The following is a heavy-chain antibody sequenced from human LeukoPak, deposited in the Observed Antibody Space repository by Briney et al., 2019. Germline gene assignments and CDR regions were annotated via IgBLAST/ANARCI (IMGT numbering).Heavy chain of an antibody. J-gene: IGHJ4*02. Sequence: PGGSLRLSCAASGFTVSSNYMSWVRQAPGKGLEWVSVIYSGGSTYYADSVRGRFTISRDNSKNTVYLQVSSLTAEDTAVYYCAKESHPHRGYYFDYWGQGTLVTVSS. CDR3: AKESHPHRGYYFDY. CDR1: GFTVSSNY. V-gene: IGHV3-53*01. D-gene: IGHD3-22*01. CDR2: IYSGGST.